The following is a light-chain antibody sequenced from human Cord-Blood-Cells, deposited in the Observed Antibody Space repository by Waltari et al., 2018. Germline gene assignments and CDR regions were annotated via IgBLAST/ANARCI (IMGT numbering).Light chain of an antibody. CDR2: YKSDSDK. Sequence: LTCTLRSGINVGTYRIYWYQQKPGSPPQYLLRYKSDSDKQQGSGVPSRFSGSKDASANAGILLISGLQSEDEADYYCMIWPSSAVVFGGGTKLTVL. CDR1: SGINVGTYR. V-gene: IGLV5-45*01. J-gene: IGLJ2*01. CDR3: MIWPSSAVV.